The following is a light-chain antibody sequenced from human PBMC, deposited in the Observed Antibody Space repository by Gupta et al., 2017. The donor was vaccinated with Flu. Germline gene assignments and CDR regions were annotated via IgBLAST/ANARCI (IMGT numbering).Light chain of an antibody. CDR1: QSVSSSY. Sequence: IVLTQSPGTLSLSPGERATLSCRASQSVSSSYLAWYQQKPGQAPRLLIYGASSRATGIPDRFSGSGSGTDFTLTISRLEPEDFAVYYCQQDGSSQLFGHGTKVDIK. V-gene: IGKV3-20*01. CDR2: GAS. CDR3: QQDGSSQL. J-gene: IGKJ3*01.